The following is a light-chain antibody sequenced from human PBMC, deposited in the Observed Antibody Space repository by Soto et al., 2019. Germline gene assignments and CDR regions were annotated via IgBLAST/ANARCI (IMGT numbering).Light chain of an antibody. Sequence: EIVLTQSPGTLAIAPGERATLSCRASRSLSSSSLAWYQQKPGQAPRLLISGASSRAADIPDRFSGSGSGTDFTLTINRLEPEDFAVYYCQQYDSSPRTFGQGTKVDSK. J-gene: IGKJ1*01. CDR2: GAS. CDR3: QQYDSSPRT. CDR1: RSLSSSS. V-gene: IGKV3-20*01.